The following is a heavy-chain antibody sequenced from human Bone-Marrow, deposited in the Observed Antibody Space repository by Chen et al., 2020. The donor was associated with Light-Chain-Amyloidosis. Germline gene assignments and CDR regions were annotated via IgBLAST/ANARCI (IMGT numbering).Heavy chain of an antibody. CDR2: IYNSGTT. Sequence: QVQLQESGPGLVKPSETLSLTCTVSGGSMDYYYWNWIRQPPGKGLEWIGYIYNSGTTNSNPSLRSRVTMSVDMSKNQFSLKLSSVTAADTAVYYCGRHIIGGLDFCGQVTPVTVSS. D-gene: IGHD3-16*01. CDR1: GGSMDYYY. J-gene: IGHJ4*02. V-gene: IGHV4-59*01. CDR3: GRHIIGGLDF.